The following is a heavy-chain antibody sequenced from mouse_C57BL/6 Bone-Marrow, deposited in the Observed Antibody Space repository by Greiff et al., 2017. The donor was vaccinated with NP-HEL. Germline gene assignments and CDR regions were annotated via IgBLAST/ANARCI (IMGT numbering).Heavy chain of an antibody. CDR3: TGHYYGSSYYWYFDV. Sequence: EVQGVESGGGLVQPGGSMKLSCVASGFTFSNYWMNWVRQSPEKGLEWVAQIRLKSDNYATHYAESVKGRFTISRDASKSSVHLQMNNLRAEDTGIYYWTGHYYGSSYYWYFDVWGTGTTVTVSS. V-gene: IGHV6-3*01. CDR2: IRLKSDNYAT. CDR1: GFTFSNYW. D-gene: IGHD1-1*01. J-gene: IGHJ1*03.